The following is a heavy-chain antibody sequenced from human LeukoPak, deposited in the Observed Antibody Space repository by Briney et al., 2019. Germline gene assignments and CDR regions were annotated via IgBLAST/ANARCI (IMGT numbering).Heavy chain of an antibody. J-gene: IGHJ4*02. CDR2: ISAYNGNT. D-gene: IGHD6-19*01. Sequence: ASVKVSCKASGYTFTSYGISWVRQAPGQGLEWMGWISAYNGNTNYAQKLQGRVTMTTDTSTSTTYMELRSLKSDDTAVYYCARDPARIAVAAILNYFDYWGQGTLVTVSS. CDR3: ARDPARIAVAAILNYFDY. CDR1: GYTFTSYG. V-gene: IGHV1-18*01.